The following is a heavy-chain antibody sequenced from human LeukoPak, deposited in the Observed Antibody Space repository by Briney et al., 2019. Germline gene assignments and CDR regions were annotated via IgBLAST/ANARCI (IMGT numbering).Heavy chain of an antibody. CDR3: ARGWRIDYYYFDY. CDR1: GGSISSSSYY. CDR2: IYYSGST. V-gene: IGHV4-39*07. J-gene: IGHJ4*02. D-gene: IGHD2/OR15-2a*01. Sequence: ETSETLSLTCTVSGGSISSSSYYWGWIRQPAGKGLEWIGSIYYSGSTYYNPSLKSRVTISVDTSKNQFSLKLSSVTAADTAVYYCARGWRIDYYYFDYWGQGTLVTVSS.